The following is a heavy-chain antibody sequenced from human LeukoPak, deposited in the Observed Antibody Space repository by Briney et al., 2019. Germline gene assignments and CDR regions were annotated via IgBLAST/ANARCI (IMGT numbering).Heavy chain of an antibody. CDR3: ARRIAARPSAFDI. V-gene: IGHV1-46*01. J-gene: IGHJ3*02. CDR1: GYTFTSYY. D-gene: IGHD6-6*01. CDR2: INPSGGST. Sequence: GASVKVSCKASGYTFTSYYMHWVRQAPGQGLEWMGIINPSGGSTSYAQKFQGRVTMTRDTSTSTVYMELSSLRSDDTAVYYCARRIAARPSAFDIWGQGTMVTVSS.